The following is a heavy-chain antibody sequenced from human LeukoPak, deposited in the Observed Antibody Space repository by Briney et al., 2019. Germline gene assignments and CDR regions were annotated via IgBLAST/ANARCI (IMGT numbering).Heavy chain of an antibody. V-gene: IGHV4-38-2*02. CDR2: IYHSGST. J-gene: IGHJ4*02. CDR3: ASIDYGDFRPFDY. Sequence: PSETLSLTCTVSGYSISSGYYWGWIRPPPGKGLEWIGSIYHSGSTYYNPSLKSRVTISVDTSKNQFSLKLSSVTAADTAVYYCASIDYGDFRPFDYWGQGTLVTVSS. CDR1: GYSISSGYY. D-gene: IGHD4-17*01.